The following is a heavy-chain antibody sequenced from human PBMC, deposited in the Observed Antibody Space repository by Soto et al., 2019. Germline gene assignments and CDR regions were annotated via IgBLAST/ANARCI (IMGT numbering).Heavy chain of an antibody. CDR1: GYTFTTYY. D-gene: IGHD3-22*01. Sequence: QVQLVQSGAEVKKPGASVKVSCKASGYTFTTYYMHWIRQAPGQGLEWMGIIDPRAGSTRHAQTFQGRFTMTRDTSTSTVYMDLRSLRSEDTAVYYCARAGYYDSSGYDGFDIWGQGTMVTVSS. CDR2: IDPRAGST. J-gene: IGHJ3*02. CDR3: ARAGYYDSSGYDGFDI. V-gene: IGHV1-46*01.